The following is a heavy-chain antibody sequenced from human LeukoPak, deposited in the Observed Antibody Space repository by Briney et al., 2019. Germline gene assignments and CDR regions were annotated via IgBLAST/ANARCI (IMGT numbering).Heavy chain of an antibody. J-gene: IGHJ4*02. CDR1: GYTFTGYY. Sequence: ASVKVSCKASGYTFTGYYMHWVRQAPGQGLEWMGRINPNSGGTNYAQKFQGRVTMTRDTSISTAYMELSRLRSDDTAVYYCASLKGLFDYFDYWGQGILVTVYS. V-gene: IGHV1-2*06. D-gene: IGHD3-22*01. CDR3: ASLKGLFDYFDY. CDR2: INPNSGGT.